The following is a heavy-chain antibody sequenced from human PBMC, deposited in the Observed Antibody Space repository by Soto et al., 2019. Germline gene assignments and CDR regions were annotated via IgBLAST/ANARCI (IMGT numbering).Heavy chain of an antibody. CDR1: GFTFSSYS. Sequence: PVGSLRLSCAASGFTFSSYSMNWVRQAPGKGLEWVSYISSSSSTIYYADSVKGRFTISRDNAKNSLYLQMNSLRDEDTAVYYRAREALIYGGYGDAFDIWGQGTMVTVSS. CDR2: ISSSSSTI. J-gene: IGHJ3*02. CDR3: AREALIYGGYGDAFDI. V-gene: IGHV3-48*02. D-gene: IGHD4-17*01.